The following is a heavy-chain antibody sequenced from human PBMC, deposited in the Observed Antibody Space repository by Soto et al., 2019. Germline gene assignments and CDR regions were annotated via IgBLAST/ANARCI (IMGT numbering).Heavy chain of an antibody. D-gene: IGHD1-1*01. CDR2: MSHSGGT. J-gene: IGHJ3*02. CDR1: GGSVNSGNYY. CDR3: ARVERGNATTVVDAFDI. Sequence: QVQLQQWGAGLLKPSETLSLPCAVFGGSVNSGNYYWSWSRQPPGKGLEWIGEMSHSGGTHFNPSLKSLVTISVDTSKNQFSLKMSSGTAADTALYYCARVERGNATTVVDAFDIWGPGKMVTVSS. V-gene: IGHV4-34*01.